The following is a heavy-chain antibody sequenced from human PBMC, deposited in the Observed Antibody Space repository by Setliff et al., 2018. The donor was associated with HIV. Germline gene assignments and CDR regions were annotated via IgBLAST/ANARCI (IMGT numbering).Heavy chain of an antibody. CDR2: ISSGSVNI. CDR1: GFMFNIYE. CDR3: ARHDVVRGAIDN. V-gene: IGHV3-48*03. D-gene: IGHD3-10*01. Sequence: GGSLRLSCAASGFMFNIYEMNWVRQAPGKGLEWVSYISSGSVNIFYADSVKGRFTISRDNAKNSLYLQMNSLRAEDTAIYYCARHDVVRGAIDNWGQGTLVTSPQ. J-gene: IGHJ4*02.